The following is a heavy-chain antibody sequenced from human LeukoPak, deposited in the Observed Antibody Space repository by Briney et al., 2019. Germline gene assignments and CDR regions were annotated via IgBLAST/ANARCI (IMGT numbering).Heavy chain of an antibody. V-gene: IGHV1-8*01. J-gene: IGHJ4*02. D-gene: IGHD3-22*01. CDR1: GYTFTSYD. Sequence: ASVKVSCKASGYTFTSYDINWVRQATGQGLEWMGWMNPNSGNTGYAQKFQGRVTMTRNTSISTAYMELSSLRSEDTAVYYCASWSDSSGYYPPNTFDYWGQGTLVTVSS. CDR2: MNPNSGNT. CDR3: ASWSDSSGYYPPNTFDY.